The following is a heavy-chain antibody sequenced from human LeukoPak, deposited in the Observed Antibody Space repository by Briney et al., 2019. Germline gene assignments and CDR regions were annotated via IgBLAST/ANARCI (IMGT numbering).Heavy chain of an antibody. CDR3: AREWKKTGAFDH. CDR2: INTDGSST. D-gene: IGHD1-1*01. CDR1: GFTFSSDW. J-gene: IGHJ4*02. Sequence: GGSLRLSCAASGFTFSSDWMRWVRQVPGKGLVWVSRINTDGSSTTYADSVKGRFTISRDNTENTLYLQMSSLRAEDTAVYYCAREWKKTGAFDHWGQGTLVTVSS. V-gene: IGHV3-74*01.